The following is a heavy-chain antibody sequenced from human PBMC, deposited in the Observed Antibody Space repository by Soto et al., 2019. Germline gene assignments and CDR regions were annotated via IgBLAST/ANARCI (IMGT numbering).Heavy chain of an antibody. Sequence: ASVKVYCKASGYTFTSYGISCVRQAPGQGLEWMGWISAYNGNTNYAQKLQGRVTMTTDTSTSTAYMELRSLRSDDTAVYYCARDQITGTTGKSPFDYWGQGTLVTVSS. CDR2: ISAYNGNT. D-gene: IGHD1-7*01. CDR3: ARDQITGTTGKSPFDY. CDR1: GYTFTSYG. V-gene: IGHV1-18*01. J-gene: IGHJ4*02.